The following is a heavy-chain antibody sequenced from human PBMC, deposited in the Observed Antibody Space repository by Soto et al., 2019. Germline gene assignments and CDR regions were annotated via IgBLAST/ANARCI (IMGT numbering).Heavy chain of an antibody. CDR3: AHRVVWRAFDWSLGWFDP. Sequence: QITLKESGPTLMTPTQTLTLTCTFSGFSLTTSGEGVGWIRQPPGKALEWLALISWDDDKFYSPSLRNRLTITKDTSKNPVVLTMPDMDPVDTATYYCAHRVVWRAFDWSLGWFDPWGQGTLVTVSS. CDR2: ISWDDDK. J-gene: IGHJ5*02. V-gene: IGHV2-5*02. CDR1: GFSLTTSGEG. D-gene: IGHD3-9*01.